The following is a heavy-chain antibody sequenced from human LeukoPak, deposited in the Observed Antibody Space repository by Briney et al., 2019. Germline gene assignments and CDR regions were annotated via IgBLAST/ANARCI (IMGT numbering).Heavy chain of an antibody. J-gene: IGHJ4*02. CDR2: IIPILGIA. CDR3: AREHTELDY. Sequence: SVKVSCKASGDTFSSYAISWVRQAPGQGLEWMGRIIPILGIANYAQKFQGRVTITADKSTSTAYMELSSLRSEDTAVCYCAREHTELDYWGQGTLVTVSS. CDR1: GDTFSSYA. V-gene: IGHV1-69*04. D-gene: IGHD1-1*01.